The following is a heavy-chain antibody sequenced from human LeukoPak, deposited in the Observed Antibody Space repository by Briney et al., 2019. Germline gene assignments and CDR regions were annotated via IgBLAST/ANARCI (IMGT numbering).Heavy chain of an antibody. CDR2: ISGSGGST. Sequence: GGSLRLSCAASGFTVSSNYMSWVRQAPGKGLEWVSAISGSGGSTYYADSVKGRFTISRDNSRNTLYLQMNSLRAEDTAVYYCAKALYCSSTSCYAGPTSFDYWGQGTLVTVSS. CDR1: GFTVSSNY. CDR3: AKALYCSSTSCYAGPTSFDY. J-gene: IGHJ4*02. V-gene: IGHV3-23*01. D-gene: IGHD2-2*01.